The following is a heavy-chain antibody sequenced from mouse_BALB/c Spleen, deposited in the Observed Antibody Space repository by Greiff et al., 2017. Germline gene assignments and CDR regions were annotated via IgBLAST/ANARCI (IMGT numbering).Heavy chain of an antibody. CDR2: IYPGNVNT. CDR3: ARGRTGFAY. V-gene: IGHV1S56*01. D-gene: IGHD4-1*01. CDR1: GYTFTSYY. J-gene: IGHJ3*01. Sequence: QVHVKQSGPELVKPGASVRISCKASGYTFTSYYIHWVKQRPGQGLEWIGWIYPGNVNTKYNEKFKGKATLTADKSSSTAYMQLSSLTSEDSAVYFCARGRTGFAYWGQGTLVTVSA.